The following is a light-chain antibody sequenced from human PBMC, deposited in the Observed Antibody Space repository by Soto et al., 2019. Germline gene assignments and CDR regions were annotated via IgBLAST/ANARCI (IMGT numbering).Light chain of an antibody. CDR1: QSISNY. CDR3: QQSYRIPRT. J-gene: IGKJ2*01. Sequence: DIQITQSPSSLSASVGDSVTIICRASQSISNYLNWYQQKPGKAPKLLIYAASSLQSGIPSRFSGSGSGTDFTLTISSLQPEDFATYYCQQSYRIPRTFGQGTKLEIK. V-gene: IGKV1-39*01. CDR2: AAS.